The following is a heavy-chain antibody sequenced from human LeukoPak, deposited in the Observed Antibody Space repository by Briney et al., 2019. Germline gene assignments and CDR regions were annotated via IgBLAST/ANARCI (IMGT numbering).Heavy chain of an antibody. CDR3: ARGAVSYYGSGSLSYYFDY. D-gene: IGHD3-10*01. CDR2: IHTSGST. J-gene: IGHJ4*02. Sequence: SETLSLTCTVSSGSISSYYWSWIRQPAGKGLEWIGRIHTSGSTNYNPSLKSRVTISVDKSKNQFSLKLSSVTAADTAVYYCARGAVSYYGSGSLSYYFDYWGQGTLVTVSS. CDR1: SGSISSYY. V-gene: IGHV4-4*07.